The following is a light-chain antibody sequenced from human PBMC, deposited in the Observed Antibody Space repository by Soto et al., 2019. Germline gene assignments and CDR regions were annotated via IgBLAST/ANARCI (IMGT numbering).Light chain of an antibody. CDR1: RSDIGAYNY. CDR3: TSYTSSDTLYV. Sequence: QSALAQPASVSGSPGQSITISCTGTRSDIGAYNYVSWYQRHPGKAPQLLIYEVNSRPSGVSNRFSGSKSGNTASLTISGLQPEDEADYYCTSYTSSDTLYVFGSGTKVTVL. CDR2: EVN. J-gene: IGLJ1*01. V-gene: IGLV2-14*01.